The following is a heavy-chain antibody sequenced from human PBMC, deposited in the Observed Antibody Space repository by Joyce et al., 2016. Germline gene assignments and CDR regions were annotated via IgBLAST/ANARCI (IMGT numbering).Heavy chain of an antibody. CDR2: IYFDESNK. CDR3: VRDVVADAVGFHWFDP. CDR1: GFTFTSYG. Sequence: QVQLVESGGGVVQPGRSLRLSCLTSGFTFTSYGMHWVRQAPGKGLGWVATIYFDESNKYYGASVNGRFIISRDISQNPLYLQINSLRVEYTAVYFCVRDVVADAVGFHWFDPWGQGTLVTVSS. V-gene: IGHV3-33*01. J-gene: IGHJ5*02. D-gene: IGHD2-15*01.